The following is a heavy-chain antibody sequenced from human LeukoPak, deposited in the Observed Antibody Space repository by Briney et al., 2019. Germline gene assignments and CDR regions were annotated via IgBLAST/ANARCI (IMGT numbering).Heavy chain of an antibody. J-gene: IGHJ4*02. CDR1: GFTFSSYS. D-gene: IGHD5-18*01. CDR3: ARGGTNSYGYGY. Sequence: PGGSLRLSCAASGFTFSSYSMNWVRQAPGKGLEWVSSISSSSSYIYYADSVKGRFTISRDNAKNSLYLQMNSLRAEDTAVYYCARGGTNSYGYGYWGQGTLVTVSS. V-gene: IGHV3-21*01. CDR2: ISSSSSYI.